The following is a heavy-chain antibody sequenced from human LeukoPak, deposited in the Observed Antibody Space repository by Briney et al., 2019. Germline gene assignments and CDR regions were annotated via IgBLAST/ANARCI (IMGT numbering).Heavy chain of an antibody. CDR3: ASAGSSPSSNAFDI. CDR2: INTYNGNT. V-gene: IGHV1-18*01. D-gene: IGHD6-6*01. Sequence: ASVKVSCKASGYTFTSYGITWVRQAPGQGLEWVGWINTYNGNTKYARKLQGRLTMTTDTSTSTAYMELRSLRSDDTAVYYCASAGSSPSSNAFDIWGQGTMVTVSS. CDR1: GYTFTSYG. J-gene: IGHJ3*02.